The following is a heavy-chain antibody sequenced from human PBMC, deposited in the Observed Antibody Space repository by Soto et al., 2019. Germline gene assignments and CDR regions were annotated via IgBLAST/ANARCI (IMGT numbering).Heavy chain of an antibody. CDR3: ARGRSYCFDY. J-gene: IGHJ4*02. Sequence: QVQLQESGPGLVKPSQTLSLTCTVSGGSISSGGYYWSWIRQHPGKALEWIGYIYYSGSTNYNPSLKSRVTISVDTYKNQFSLKLSTGTAADTAVYYCARGRSYCFDYWGQGTLVTVSS. CDR1: GGSISSGGYY. V-gene: IGHV4-31*03. CDR2: IYYSGST.